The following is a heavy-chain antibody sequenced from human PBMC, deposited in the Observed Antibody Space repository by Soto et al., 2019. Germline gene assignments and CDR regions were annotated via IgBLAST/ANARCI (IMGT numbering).Heavy chain of an antibody. D-gene: IGHD3-10*01. J-gene: IGHJ5*02. Sequence: VQLVQSGAEVRKPGASVKVSCKAPADTFTSYYINWVRQAPGQGLEGMGIITPNGGSTRYAQKFQGRVTLTRATPASTLYMEMRNLRSADTALYFCARSSGGVYGIIIGGTNWLGPWGQGTLVTVSS. CDR3: ARSSGGVYGIIIGGTNWLGP. CDR1: ADTFTSYY. CDR2: ITPNGGST. V-gene: IGHV1-46*01.